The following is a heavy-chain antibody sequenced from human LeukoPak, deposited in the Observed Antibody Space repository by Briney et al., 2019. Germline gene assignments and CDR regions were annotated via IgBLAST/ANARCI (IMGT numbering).Heavy chain of an antibody. CDR2: INPNSGGT. CDR1: GYTFTGYY. CDR3: ARGSGWDPGNWFDP. Sequence: GASVKVSCKASGYTFTGYYMHWVRQAPGQGLEWMGWINPNSGGTNYAQKFQGRVTMTRDTSISTAYMELSRLRSDDTAVYYCARGSGWDPGNWFDPWGQGTLVTVSS. V-gene: IGHV1-2*02. D-gene: IGHD1-26*01. J-gene: IGHJ5*02.